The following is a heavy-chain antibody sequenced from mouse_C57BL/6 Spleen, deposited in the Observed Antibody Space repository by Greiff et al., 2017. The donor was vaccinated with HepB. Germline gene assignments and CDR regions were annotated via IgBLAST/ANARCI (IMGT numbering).Heavy chain of an antibody. D-gene: IGHD4-1*02. Sequence: QVHVKQPGAELVRPGSSVKLSCKASGYTFTSYWMHWVKQRPIQGLEWIGNIDPSDSETHYNQKFKDKATLTVDKSSSTAYMQLSSLTSEDSAVYYCARSSTGPFAYWGQGTLVTVSA. CDR3: ARSSTGPFAY. V-gene: IGHV1-52*01. CDR1: GYTFTSYW. J-gene: IGHJ3*01. CDR2: IDPSDSET.